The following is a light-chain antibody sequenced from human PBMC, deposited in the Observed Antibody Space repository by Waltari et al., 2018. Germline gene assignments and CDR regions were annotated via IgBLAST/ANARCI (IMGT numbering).Light chain of an antibody. Sequence: DIQMTQSPSTLSASVGDSVTITCRASQSISSWLAWYQQKPGKGPKLLIYDASSLESGVPSRFSGSGSGTEFTLTISSLQPDDLATYYCQQYNSYSYTFGQGTKLEIK. V-gene: IGKV1-5*01. CDR1: QSISSW. CDR3: QQYNSYSYT. CDR2: DAS. J-gene: IGKJ2*01.